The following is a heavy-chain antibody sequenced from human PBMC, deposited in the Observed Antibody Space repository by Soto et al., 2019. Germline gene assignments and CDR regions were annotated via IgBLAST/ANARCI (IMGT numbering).Heavy chain of an antibody. J-gene: IGHJ4*02. Sequence: GGSLRLSCAASGFTFSSYAMSWVRQAPGKGLEWVSVISSSDDSTYYADSVKGRFTISRDNSKNTLYLQMDSLRAEDTAVYYCAKRSSSSTFDYWGQGTLVTVSS. V-gene: IGHV3-23*01. CDR3: AKRSSSSTFDY. CDR1: GFTFSSYA. D-gene: IGHD6-6*01. CDR2: ISSSDDST.